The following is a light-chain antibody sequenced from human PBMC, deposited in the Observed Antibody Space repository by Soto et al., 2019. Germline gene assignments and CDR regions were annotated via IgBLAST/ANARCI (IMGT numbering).Light chain of an antibody. Sequence: NFMLTQPHSVSESPGKTVTISCTGSSGSIASHYVQWFQQRPASAPTTLIYQNNQRPSGVPDRFSGSIDSSSNSASLTISGVNTDDEAHYYCQSHETSNVVFGGGTKLTVL. CDR2: QNN. CDR1: SGSIASHY. CDR3: QSHETSNVV. J-gene: IGLJ3*02. V-gene: IGLV6-57*02.